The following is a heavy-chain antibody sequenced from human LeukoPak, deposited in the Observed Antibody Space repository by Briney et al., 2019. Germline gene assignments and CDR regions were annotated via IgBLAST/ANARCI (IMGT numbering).Heavy chain of an antibody. CDR3: ARRVPVNGLDY. V-gene: IGHV3-21*01. Sequence: GGSLRLSYAASGFTFSNYNMHWVRQAPGKGLEWVSSITSSTSYIYYADSVKGRFTISRDNAKNSLYLQMNSLRAEDTAVYYCARRVPVNGLDYWGQGTLVTVSS. J-gene: IGHJ4*02. D-gene: IGHD2-2*01. CDR2: ITSSTSYI. CDR1: GFTFSNYN.